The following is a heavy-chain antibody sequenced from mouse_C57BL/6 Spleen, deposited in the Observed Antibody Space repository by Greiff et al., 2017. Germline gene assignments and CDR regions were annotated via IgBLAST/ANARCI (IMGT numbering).Heavy chain of an antibody. J-gene: IGHJ1*03. Sequence: EVMLVESGGDLVKPGGSLKLSCAASGFTFSSYGMSWVRQTPDKRLEWVATISSGGSYTYYPDSVKGRFTISRDNAKNTLYLQMSSLKSEDTAMYYCARPDYYGSSYNWYCDVWGTETTVTVSS. CDR2: ISSGGSYT. CDR3: ARPDYYGSSYNWYCDV. D-gene: IGHD1-1*01. CDR1: GFTFSSYG. V-gene: IGHV5-6*01.